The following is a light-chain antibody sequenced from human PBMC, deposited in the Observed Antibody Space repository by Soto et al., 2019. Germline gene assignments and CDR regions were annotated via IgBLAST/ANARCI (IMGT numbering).Light chain of an antibody. CDR1: QSISSY. CDR2: DAS. CDR3: QQYGGSLT. J-gene: IGKJ3*01. V-gene: IGKV3D-20*01. Sequence: EIVLTQSPATLSLSPGERATLSCGASQSISSYLAWYQQKPGLAPRLLIYDASSRATGIPDRFSGSGSGTDFTLTIIRLEPEDFAVYYCQQYGGSLTFGPGTQVDIK.